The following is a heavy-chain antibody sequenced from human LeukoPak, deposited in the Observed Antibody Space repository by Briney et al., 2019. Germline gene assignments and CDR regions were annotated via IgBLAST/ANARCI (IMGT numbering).Heavy chain of an antibody. D-gene: IGHD3-22*01. CDR1: GFTFSRYW. CDR3: ARDKGDYDTSGSLFVF. CDR2: IKQDGGEI. V-gene: IGHV3-7*03. J-gene: IGHJ4*02. Sequence: GGSLRLSCAASGFTFSRYWMSWVRQVPRKGLEWVANIKQDGGEIYYVDSVKGRFTISRDNAKSSLYLQTNSLRAGDTAVYYCARDKGDYDTSGSLFVFGGQGTPVTVSS.